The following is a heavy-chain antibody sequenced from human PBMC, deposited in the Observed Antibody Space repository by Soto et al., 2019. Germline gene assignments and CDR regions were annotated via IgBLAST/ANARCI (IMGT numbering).Heavy chain of an antibody. CDR3: AKDGVRYDFWSGFFDY. D-gene: IGHD3-3*01. J-gene: IGHJ4*02. CDR1: GFTFSSYA. Sequence: EVQLLESGGGLVQPGGSLRLSCAASGFTFSSYAMSWVRQAPGKGLEWVSAISGSGGSTYYADSVKGRFTISRDNSKNTLYLQMNSLRAEDTAVYYCAKDGVRYDFWSGFFDYWGQGTLVTVSS. V-gene: IGHV3-23*01. CDR2: ISGSGGST.